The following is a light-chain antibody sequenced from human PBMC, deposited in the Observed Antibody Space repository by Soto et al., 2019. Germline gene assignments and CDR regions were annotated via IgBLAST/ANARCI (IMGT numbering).Light chain of an antibody. CDR1: QSVSRN. CDR3: QQYYHWPRT. J-gene: IGKJ1*01. V-gene: IGKV3-15*01. Sequence: DMVLTQSPATLSVSPGERATLSCRASQSVSRNLAWYQQKPGQAPRLLIFGASTRATGIPARFSGSGSGTDFNLTITSLQSEDFAVYYCQQYYHWPRTFGQGTTVEIK. CDR2: GAS.